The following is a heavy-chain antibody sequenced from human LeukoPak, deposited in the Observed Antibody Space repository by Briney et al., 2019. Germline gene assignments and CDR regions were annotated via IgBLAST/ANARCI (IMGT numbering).Heavy chain of an antibody. CDR1: GFTFSSYS. CDR2: ISSSSSTI. V-gene: IGHV3-48*04. Sequence: GGSLRLSCAASGFTFSSYSMNWVRQAPGKGLEWVSYISSSSSTIYYADSVKGRFTISRDNAKNSLYLQMNSLRAEDTAVYYCARDLGYYYDSSGYQESGYFDYWGQGTLVTVSS. J-gene: IGHJ4*02. CDR3: ARDLGYYYDSSGYQESGYFDY. D-gene: IGHD3-22*01.